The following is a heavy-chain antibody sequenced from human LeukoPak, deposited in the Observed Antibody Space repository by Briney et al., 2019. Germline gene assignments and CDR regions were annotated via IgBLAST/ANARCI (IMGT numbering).Heavy chain of an antibody. Sequence: GEPLKISCKASGYRSTSYWIGWVRQMPGKGLEWMGIIYPSDSDARYSPSFQGLVTISADKSISTAYLQWSSLKASDTAIYFCARVRATVPDAFDIWGQGTMVTVSS. D-gene: IGHD2-15*01. CDR3: ARVRATVPDAFDI. J-gene: IGHJ3*02. CDR2: IYPSDSDA. V-gene: IGHV5-51*01. CDR1: GYRSTSYW.